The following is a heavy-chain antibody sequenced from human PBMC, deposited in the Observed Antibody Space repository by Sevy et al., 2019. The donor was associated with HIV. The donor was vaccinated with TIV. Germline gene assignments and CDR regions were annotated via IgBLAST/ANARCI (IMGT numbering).Heavy chain of an antibody. D-gene: IGHD4-17*01. J-gene: IGHJ4*02. V-gene: IGHV3-21*01. CDR2: IGSSSSYI. CDR1: GFTFSSYS. Sequence: GGSLRLSCAASGFTFSSYSMNWVRQAPGKGLEWVSSIGSSSSYIYYADSVKGRFTISRDNAKNSLYLQMNSLRAEDTAVYYCARAGTWADYGDYVSDYWGQGTLVTVSS. CDR3: ARAGTWADYGDYVSDY.